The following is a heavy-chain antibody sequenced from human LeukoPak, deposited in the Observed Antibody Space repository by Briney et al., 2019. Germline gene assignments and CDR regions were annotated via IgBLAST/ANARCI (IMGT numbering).Heavy chain of an antibody. J-gene: IGHJ4*02. D-gene: IGHD1-26*01. CDR2: ISAYNGNT. V-gene: IGHV1-18*01. CDR3: ARKSGSYPNYYFDY. Sequence: ASVKVSCKASGYTFTSYAMNWVRQAPGQGLEWMGWISAYNGNTNYAQKLQGRVTMTTDTSTSTAYMELRSLRSDDTAVYYCARKSGSYPNYYFDYWGQGTLVTVSS. CDR1: GYTFTSYA.